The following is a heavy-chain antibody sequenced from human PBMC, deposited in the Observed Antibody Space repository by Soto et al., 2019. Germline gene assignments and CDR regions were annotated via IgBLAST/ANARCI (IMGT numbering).Heavy chain of an antibody. J-gene: IGHJ3*02. CDR1: GLSFSSHW. D-gene: IGHD1-1*01. CDR2: IRQDGGEE. V-gene: IGHV3-7*01. Sequence: EVQLVESGGGLVQPGGSLRLSCAASGLSFSSHWMSWVRQAPGRGLEWVANIRQDGGEEQYSDSVKGRFTLSRDNAKNSLYLQMNGLRVYDTAVYYCAKSEGYSFDIRGQGTMVTVS. CDR3: AKSEGYSFDI.